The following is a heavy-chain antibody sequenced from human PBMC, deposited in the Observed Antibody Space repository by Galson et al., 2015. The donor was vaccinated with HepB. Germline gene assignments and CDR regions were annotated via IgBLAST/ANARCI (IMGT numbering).Heavy chain of an antibody. CDR2: ISYDGSNK. V-gene: IGHV3-30*04. CDR3: ARERGEGGVDP. CDR1: GFTFSSYA. Sequence: SLRLSCAASGFTFSSYAMHWVRQAPGKGLEWVAVISYDGSNKYYADSVKGRFTISRDNSKNTLYLQMNSLRAEDTAVYYCARERGEGGVDPWGQGTLVTVSS. J-gene: IGHJ5*02. D-gene: IGHD4-17*01.